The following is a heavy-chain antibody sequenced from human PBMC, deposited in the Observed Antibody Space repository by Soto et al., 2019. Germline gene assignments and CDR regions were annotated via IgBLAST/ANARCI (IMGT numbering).Heavy chain of an antibody. V-gene: IGHV1-69*12. D-gene: IGHD6-19*01. J-gene: IGHJ2*01. CDR3: AQTLGLAVAGPGRFDL. Sequence: QVQLVQSGSEVKKPGSSVKVSCRASGGTFSSYAISWVRQAPGQGPEWMGGIIPMFGTAKYAQKFQGRVTITAGESTSTAYMERRGLRSEDTAVYYCAQTLGLAVAGPGRFDLWGRGTLVTVSS. CDR1: GGTFSSYA. CDR2: IIPMFGTA.